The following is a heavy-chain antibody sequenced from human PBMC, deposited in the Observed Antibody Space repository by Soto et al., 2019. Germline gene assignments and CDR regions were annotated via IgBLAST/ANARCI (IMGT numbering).Heavy chain of an antibody. CDR2: TVPVFDTS. CDR1: GGTFNGYG. V-gene: IGHV1-69*06. D-gene: IGHD3-10*01. CDR3: ARGVSNSGAYHTVPSAYDL. J-gene: IGHJ3*01. Sequence: QVQLVQSGAVVKKPGSSVEVSCKASGGTFNGYGISWVRQAPGQGLEWMGGTVPVFDTSKYAPRFQGRVTITADKSTSTAYMELSSVRSEDTAIYFCARGVSNSGAYHTVPSAYDLWGQGTLVIVSS.